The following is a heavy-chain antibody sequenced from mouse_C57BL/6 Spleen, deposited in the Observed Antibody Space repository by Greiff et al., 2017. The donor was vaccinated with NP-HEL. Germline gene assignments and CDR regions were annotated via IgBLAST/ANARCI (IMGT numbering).Heavy chain of an antibody. CDR2: IYPGSGST. J-gene: IGHJ4*01. CDR3: ARSYYGSSYDAMDY. Sequence: VQLQQSGAELVKPGASVKMSCKASGYTFTSYWITWVKQRPGQGLEWIGDIYPGSGSTNYNEKFKSKATLTVDTSSSTAYMQLSSLTSEDSAVYYCARSYYGSSYDAMDYWGQGTSVTVSS. CDR1: GYTFTSYW. D-gene: IGHD1-1*01. V-gene: IGHV1-55*01.